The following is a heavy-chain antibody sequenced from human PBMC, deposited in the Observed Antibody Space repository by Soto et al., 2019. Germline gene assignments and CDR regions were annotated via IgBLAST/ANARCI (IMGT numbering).Heavy chain of an antibody. J-gene: IGHJ4*02. V-gene: IGHV3-33*01. CDR3: ARDGLGIAAAGTPGFDY. CDR1: GFTFSSYG. Sequence: QVQLVESGGGVVQPGRSLRHSCAASGFTFSSYGMHWVRQAPGKGREWVAVIWYDGSNKYYADPVKGRFTIPRDNSKTTLYLQMNSLRAEDTAVYYCARDGLGIAAAGTPGFDYWGQGTLVTVSS. D-gene: IGHD6-13*01. CDR2: IWYDGSNK.